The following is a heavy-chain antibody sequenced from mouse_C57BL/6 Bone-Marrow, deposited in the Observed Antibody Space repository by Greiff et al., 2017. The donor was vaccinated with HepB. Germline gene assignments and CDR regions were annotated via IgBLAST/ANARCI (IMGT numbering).Heavy chain of an antibody. J-gene: IGHJ4*01. D-gene: IGHD2-14*01. CDR2: INPDSSTI. CDR3: ARYTKGTTGPSMDY. Sequence: EVKVVESGGGLVQPGGSLKLSCAASGIAFSRYWMSWVRRAPGKGLEWIGEINPDSSTINYAPSLKDKSIITRDNAKNTLYLQMSKVRSEDTASYYCARYTKGTTGPSMDYWGQGTSVTVSS. V-gene: IGHV4-1*01. CDR1: GIAFSRYW.